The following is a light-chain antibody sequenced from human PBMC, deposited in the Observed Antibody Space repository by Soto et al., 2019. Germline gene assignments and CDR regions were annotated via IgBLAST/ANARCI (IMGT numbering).Light chain of an antibody. CDR2: GAF. CDR1: QSVSFH. J-gene: IGKJ4*01. V-gene: IGKV3-15*01. Sequence: EIVMTLSPATLSVSPGETATLSCRASQSVSFHLAWYQQKPGQGPRLLIYGAFTRATGIPARFSGSGSGTDFTLTISSLQSEDFALYYCQQYKNWPPLTFGGGTKVEIK. CDR3: QQYKNWPPLT.